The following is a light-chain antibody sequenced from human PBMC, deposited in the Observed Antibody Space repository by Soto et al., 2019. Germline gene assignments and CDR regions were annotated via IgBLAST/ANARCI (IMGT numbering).Light chain of an antibody. V-gene: IGKV3-20*01. Sequence: ETVLTQSPGTLSLSPGERATLSCRAGQSISNNYLSWYQQKPGQAPRLLIHDASNRATGISDRFSGSGSGTDFTLTISRLEPEDFAVYYCQWYGISPPEYTFGQGTMLEI. CDR3: QWYGISPPEYT. J-gene: IGKJ2*01. CDR1: QSISNNY. CDR2: DAS.